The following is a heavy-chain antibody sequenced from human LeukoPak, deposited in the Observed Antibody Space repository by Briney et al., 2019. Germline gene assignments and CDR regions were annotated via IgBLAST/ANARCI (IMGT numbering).Heavy chain of an antibody. V-gene: IGHV3-30*03. CDR3: ARDEAGREMPTGP. D-gene: IGHD5-24*01. CDR2: ISYDGSNK. CDR1: GFTFSSYS. J-gene: IGHJ5*02. Sequence: RGSLRLSCAASGFTFSSYSMNWVRQAPGKGLEWVAVISYDGSNKYYADSVKGRFTISRDNSKNTLYLQMNSLRAEDTAVYSCARDEAGREMPTGPWGQGTLVTVSS.